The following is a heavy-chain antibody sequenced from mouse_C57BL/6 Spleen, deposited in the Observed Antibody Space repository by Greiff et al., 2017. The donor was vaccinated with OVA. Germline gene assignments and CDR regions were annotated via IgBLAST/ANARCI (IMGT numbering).Heavy chain of an antibody. CDR3: ARDYYYGTPYYFDD. Sequence: EVKLQESGPELVKPGASVKISCKASGYSFTDYNMNWVKQSNGKSLEWIGVINPNYGTTSYNQKFKGKATLTVDQSSSTAYMQLNSLTSEDSAVYYCARDYYYGTPYYFDDWGQGTTLTVSS. J-gene: IGHJ2*01. CDR2: INPNYGTT. CDR1: GYSFTDYN. D-gene: IGHD1-1*01. V-gene: IGHV1-39*01.